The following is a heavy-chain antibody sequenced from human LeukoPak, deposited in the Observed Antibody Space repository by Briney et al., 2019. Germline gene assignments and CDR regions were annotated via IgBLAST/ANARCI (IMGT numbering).Heavy chain of an antibody. V-gene: IGHV3-23*01. Sequence: GGSLRLSCAASGFTFSSYAMSWVRQAPGKGLEWVSAISGSGGSTYYADSVKGRFTISRDNSENTLYLQMNSLRAEDTAVYYCAKVGSSGSYYTGIDYWGQGTLVTVSS. CDR1: GFTFSSYA. CDR2: ISGSGGST. D-gene: IGHD1-26*01. J-gene: IGHJ4*02. CDR3: AKVGSSGSYYTGIDY.